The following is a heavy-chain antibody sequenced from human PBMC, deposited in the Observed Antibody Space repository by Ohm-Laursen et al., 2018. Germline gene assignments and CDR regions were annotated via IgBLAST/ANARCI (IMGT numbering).Heavy chain of an antibody. CDR3: AKALRRVMGDAPYYYYYYGMDV. CDR1: GFTFTNYG. CDR2: IWYDGTNK. Sequence: SLRLSCAASGFTFTNYGMHWVRQAPGKGLEWVAVIWYDGTNKYYADSVKGRFTISRDNSKNTLYLQMNNLRAEDTAVYYCAKALRRVMGDAPYYYYYYGMDVWGQGTTVTVSS. V-gene: IGHV3-33*06. D-gene: IGHD1-26*01. J-gene: IGHJ6*02.